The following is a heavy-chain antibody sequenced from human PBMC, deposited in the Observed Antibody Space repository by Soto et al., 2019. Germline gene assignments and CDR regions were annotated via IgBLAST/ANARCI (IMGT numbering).Heavy chain of an antibody. CDR1: GYTFTNYW. J-gene: IGHJ5*02. CDR2: IYPGDFDT. V-gene: IGHV5-51*01. CDR3: SKSQTMGGGFNWHGP. D-gene: IGHD3-10*01. Sequence: EVRLVPSGAEVKKPGESLRISCKASGYTFTNYWIGWVRQMPGKGLEWMGIIYPGDFDTRYSPSFQGQVTISVDKSISTAYLSWNTLRASDTAVYFCSKSQTMGGGFNWHGPWGQGTLVTVSS.